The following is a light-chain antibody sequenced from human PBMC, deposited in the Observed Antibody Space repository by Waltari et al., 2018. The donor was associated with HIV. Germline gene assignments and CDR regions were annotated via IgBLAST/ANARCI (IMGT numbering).Light chain of an antibody. J-gene: IGKJ2*01. CDR2: EVG. CDR3: QQYDSGPRGIT. Sequence: EIVMTQSPLTLSVSPGQRVTISCRANQSISAKVAWYQQRPGQAPRLLIYEVGTRPTGIPARFSGSGSGTEFTLTISSLQSEDFATYFCQQYDSGPRGITFGQGTMLEIK. V-gene: IGKV3-15*01. CDR1: QSISAK.